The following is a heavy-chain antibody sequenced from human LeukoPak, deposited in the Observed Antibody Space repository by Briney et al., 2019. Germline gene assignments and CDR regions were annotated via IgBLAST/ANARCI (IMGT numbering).Heavy chain of an antibody. Sequence: GRSLRLSCAASGFTFSSYGMHWVRQAPGKGLEWVAVISYDGSNKYYADSVKGRFTISRDNSKNTLYLQMNSLRAEDTAVYYCAKDGSPPSWFGELLNGIDYWGQGTLVTVSS. J-gene: IGHJ4*02. D-gene: IGHD3-10*01. CDR3: AKDGSPPSWFGELLNGIDY. V-gene: IGHV3-30*18. CDR1: GFTFSSYG. CDR2: ISYDGSNK.